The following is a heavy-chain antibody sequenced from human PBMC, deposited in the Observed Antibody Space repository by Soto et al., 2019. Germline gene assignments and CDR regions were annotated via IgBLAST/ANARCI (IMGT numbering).Heavy chain of an antibody. CDR2: VGRFGNT. CDR3: AKEGRLRSPAGDYFDS. V-gene: IGHV3-23*01. J-gene: IGHJ4*02. CDR1: GFSFPDYA. D-gene: IGHD3-10*01. Sequence: GGSLRLYCEGSGFSFPDYAMNWVRQTPGKGLEWVAAVGRFGNTYYRDSVRGRFTISRDDSRNTVYLQMNRLRVEDTAVYFCAKEGRLRSPAGDYFDSWAQGSLVTVSS.